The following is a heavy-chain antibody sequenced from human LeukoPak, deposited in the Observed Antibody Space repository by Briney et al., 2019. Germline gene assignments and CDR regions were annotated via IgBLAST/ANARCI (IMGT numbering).Heavy chain of an antibody. V-gene: IGHV4-59*01. CDR2: IYYSGST. J-gene: IGHJ6*03. CDR1: GGSISSYY. D-gene: IGHD2-2*01. Sequence: PSGTLSLTCTVSGGSISSYYWSWIRQPPGKGLEWIGYIYYSGSTNYNPSLKSRVTISVDTSKNQFSLKLSSVTAADTAVYYCARAGIVVVNYMDVWGKGTTVTVSS. CDR3: ARAGIVVVNYMDV.